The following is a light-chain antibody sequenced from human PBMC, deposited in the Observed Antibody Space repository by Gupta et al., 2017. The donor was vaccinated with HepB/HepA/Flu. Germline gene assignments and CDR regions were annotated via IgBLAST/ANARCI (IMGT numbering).Light chain of an antibody. CDR3: QQSYSTPIT. Sequence: DIQMTQSPSSLSASVGDRVTITCRASQSISSYLNWYQQKPGKAPKLLIYAASSLQSGVPSRLSGSGSGTDFTLTISSLQPEECATDYCQQSYSTPITCGQGTRLEIK. V-gene: IGKV1-39*01. J-gene: IGKJ5*01. CDR1: QSISSY. CDR2: AAS.